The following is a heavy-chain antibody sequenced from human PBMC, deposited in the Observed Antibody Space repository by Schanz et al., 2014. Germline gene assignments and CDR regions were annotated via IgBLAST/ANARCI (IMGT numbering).Heavy chain of an antibody. D-gene: IGHD2-2*01. CDR1: RYTFNTYG. CDR3: ASSRTRYCSSTSCVPGAFDF. J-gene: IGHJ3*01. CDR2: ISAYTNNT. Sequence: GPEVKEPGASVKVSCEASRYTFNTYGLNWVRQAPGQGLEWMGWISAYTNNTNYAQKVQGRVTMTTDTSTGTAYMELRSLRSDDTAVYYCASSRTRYCSSTSCVPGAFDFWGQGTLVTVSS. V-gene: IGHV1-18*01.